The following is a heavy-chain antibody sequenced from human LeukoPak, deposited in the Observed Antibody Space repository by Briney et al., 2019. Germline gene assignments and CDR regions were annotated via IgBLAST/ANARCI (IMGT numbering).Heavy chain of an antibody. J-gene: IGHJ6*02. CDR2: ILKDGDNK. Sequence: GGSLRLSCAASGFSFSSYAMHWVRQAPGKGLEWVALILKDGDNKYYADSLKGRSTISRDNSKNTLYLQMNSLRAEDTAVYYCARGYYYGSGSYTVYYYYGMDVWGQGTTVTVSS. CDR1: GFSFSSYA. V-gene: IGHV3-30*04. CDR3: ARGYYYGSGSYTVYYYYGMDV. D-gene: IGHD3-10*01.